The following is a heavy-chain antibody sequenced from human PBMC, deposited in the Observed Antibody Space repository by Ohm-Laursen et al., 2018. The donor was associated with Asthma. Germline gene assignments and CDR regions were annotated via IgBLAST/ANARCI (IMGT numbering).Heavy chain of an antibody. Sequence: SPRLSCSASGFTFSLYAINWVRQAPGKGLEWVSYISSDDVTIYYADSVKGRFTISRDNAKHSLYLQMTSLRVEDTAVYYCAREWGGMDVWGPGATVTVSS. D-gene: IGHD1-26*01. CDR1: GFTFSLYA. V-gene: IGHV3-48*01. CDR3: AREWGGMDV. J-gene: IGHJ6*02. CDR2: ISSDDVTI.